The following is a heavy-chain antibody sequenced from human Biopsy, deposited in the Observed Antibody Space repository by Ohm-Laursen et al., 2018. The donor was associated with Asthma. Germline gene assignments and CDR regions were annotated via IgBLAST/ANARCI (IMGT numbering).Heavy chain of an antibody. J-gene: IGHJ4*02. CDR2: ISYDGSNK. D-gene: IGHD3-3*01. CDR1: GFTFSSYG. Sequence: SLRLSCAASGFTFSSYGMHWVCQAPGKGLEWVAVISYDGSNKYYADSVKGRFTISEDNSKNTLYLQMNSLRAEDTAVYYCASQSSGPDFWSGYYYFDYWGQGTLVTVSS. V-gene: IGHV3-30*03. CDR3: ASQSSGPDFWSGYYYFDY.